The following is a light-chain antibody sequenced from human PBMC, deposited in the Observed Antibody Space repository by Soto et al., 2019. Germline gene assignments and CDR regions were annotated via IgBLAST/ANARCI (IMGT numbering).Light chain of an antibody. Sequence: QSALTQPASVSGSPGQSITISCTGTSSDVGGYNYVSWYQQHPGKAPKLMIYDVSNRPSGVSNRFSASKSRNTASLTISGLQAEDEADYYCSSYTSDNTLVFGSGTKLTVL. V-gene: IGLV2-14*01. J-gene: IGLJ1*01. CDR3: SSYTSDNTLV. CDR1: SSDVGGYNY. CDR2: DVS.